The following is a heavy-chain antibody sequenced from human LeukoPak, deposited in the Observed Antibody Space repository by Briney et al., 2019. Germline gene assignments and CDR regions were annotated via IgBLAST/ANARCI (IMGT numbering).Heavy chain of an antibody. CDR2: IYRDGST. V-gene: IGHV3-53*01. D-gene: IGHD1-1*01. J-gene: IGHJ2*01. Sequence: GGSLRLSCAASGFTVSGSYMSWVRHAPGRGLECVSDIYRDGSTYYADSVKGRFTISRDNSRSTVYLEMNNLSAEDTAVYYCATRPGMGINYFDLWGRGTLVTVSS. CDR1: GFTVSGSY. CDR3: ATRPGMGINYFDL.